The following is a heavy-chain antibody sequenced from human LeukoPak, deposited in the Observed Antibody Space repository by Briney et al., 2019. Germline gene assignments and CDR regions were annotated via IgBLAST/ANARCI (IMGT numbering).Heavy chain of an antibody. J-gene: IGHJ4*02. CDR2: ISGSGGSA. CDR1: GFTFSSYA. V-gene: IGHV3-23*01. CDR3: ARKDGVDY. D-gene: IGHD2-15*01. Sequence: PGGSLRLSCAASGFTFSSYAMSWVRQAPGKGLEWVSGISGSGGSAYYADSVKGRFTISRDNSKNTLYLQMNSLRAEDTAVYYRARKDGVDYWGQGTLVTVSS.